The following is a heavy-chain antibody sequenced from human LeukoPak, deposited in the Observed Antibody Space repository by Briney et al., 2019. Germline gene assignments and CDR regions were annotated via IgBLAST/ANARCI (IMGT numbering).Heavy chain of an antibody. CDR2: INTNTGNP. CDR3: ARSRAHDY. V-gene: IGHV7-4-1*02. Sequence: GASVKVSCKASGYTFTNNAINWVRQVPGRGLEWMGWINTNTGNPTYAQGFTGRFVISLDTSVSTAYLQISSLKAEDTAAYYCARSRAHDYWGQGTLVTVSS. J-gene: IGHJ4*02. CDR1: GYTFTNNA.